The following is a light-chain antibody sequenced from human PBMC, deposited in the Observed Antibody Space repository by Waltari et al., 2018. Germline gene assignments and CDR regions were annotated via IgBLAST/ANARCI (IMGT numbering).Light chain of an antibody. CDR2: DVS. V-gene: IGLV2-14*03. CDR1: SSDVGGYHH. J-gene: IGLJ1*01. Sequence: QSALTQPASVSGSPGQSITISCTGTSSDVGGYHHVSWYQQHPGKAPKLLLYDVSSRPSGVSNRFFGSKSGNTASLTISGLQAEDEAVYFCSSYSTSITPYVFGTGTKVTVL. CDR3: SSYSTSITPYV.